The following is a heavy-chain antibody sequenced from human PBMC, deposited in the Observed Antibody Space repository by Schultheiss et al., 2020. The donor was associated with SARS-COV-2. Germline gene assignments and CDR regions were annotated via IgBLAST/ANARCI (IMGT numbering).Heavy chain of an antibody. CDR2: IKSKTDGGTT. CDR3: TTEGDSGSYYRDY. V-gene: IGHV3-15*01. D-gene: IGHD1-26*01. CDR1: GFTFSSYA. Sequence: GGSLRLSCAASGFTFSSYAMSWVRQAPGKGLEWVGRIKSKTDGGTTDYAAPVKGRFTISRDDSKNTLYLQMNSLKTEDTAVYYCTTEGDSGSYYRDYWGQGTLVTVSS. J-gene: IGHJ4*02.